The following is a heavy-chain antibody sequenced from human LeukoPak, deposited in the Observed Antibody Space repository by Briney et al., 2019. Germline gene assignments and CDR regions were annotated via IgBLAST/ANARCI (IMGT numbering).Heavy chain of an antibody. CDR2: IRYDGSNK. CDR3: AKAAYSSGWLPSYFDY. D-gene: IGHD6-19*01. Sequence: GGSLRLSCAASGFTFSSYGMHWVRQAPGKGLEWVAFIRYDGSNKYYADSVKGRFTISRDNSKNTLYLQMNSLRAEDTAVYYCAKAAYSSGWLPSYFDYWGQGTLVTVSS. J-gene: IGHJ4*02. V-gene: IGHV3-30*02. CDR1: GFTFSSYG.